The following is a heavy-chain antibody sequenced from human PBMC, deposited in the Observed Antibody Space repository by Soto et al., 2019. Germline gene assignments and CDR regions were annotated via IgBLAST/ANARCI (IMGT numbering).Heavy chain of an antibody. J-gene: IGHJ4*02. CDR2: IKQDGSEK. D-gene: IGHD6-13*01. CDR1: GFTFSSYW. Sequence: EVELVESGGGLVQPGGSLRLSCAASGFTFSSYWMSWVRQAPGKGLEWVANIKQDGSEKYYVDSVKGRFTISRDNAKNSLYLQMNSLRAEDTAVYYCARAPFSSSWYADYWGQGTLVTVSS. CDR3: ARAPFSSSWYADY. V-gene: IGHV3-7*04.